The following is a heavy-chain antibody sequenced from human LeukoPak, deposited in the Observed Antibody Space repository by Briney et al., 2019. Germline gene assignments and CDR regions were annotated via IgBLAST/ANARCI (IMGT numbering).Heavy chain of an antibody. CDR1: GLMFSNYA. CDR3: VKDGTAIMSSS. D-gene: IGHD2-8*01. J-gene: IGHJ5*02. CDR2: MRGGSGDNT. V-gene: IGHV3-23*01. Sequence: GGSLRLSCAASGLMFSNYAMNWFRQAPGKGLEWVSGMRGGSGDNTNYADSVKGRCFISRDNSKSTLYLQMNSLRAEDTAVYYCVKDGTAIMSSSWGQGTLVTVS.